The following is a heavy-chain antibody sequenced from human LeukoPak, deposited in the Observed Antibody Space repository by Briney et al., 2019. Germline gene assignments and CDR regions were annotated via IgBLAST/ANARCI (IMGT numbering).Heavy chain of an antibody. CDR2: ISGSGGST. CDR1: GFTFSSYA. J-gene: IGHJ4*02. Sequence: SGGSLRLSSAASGFTFSSYAMSWVRQAPEKGLEWVSAISGSGGSTYYADSVKGRFTISRDNSKNTLYLQMNSLRAEDTAVYYCAKVYSGSYFNYFDYWGQGTLVTVSS. V-gene: IGHV3-23*01. D-gene: IGHD1-26*01. CDR3: AKVYSGSYFNYFDY.